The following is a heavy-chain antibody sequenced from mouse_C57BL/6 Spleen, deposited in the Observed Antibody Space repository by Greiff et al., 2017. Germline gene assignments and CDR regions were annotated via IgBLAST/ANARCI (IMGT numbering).Heavy chain of an antibody. CDR1: GYTFTSYW. CDR3: ARGGGSSRYYYAMDY. CDR2: IDPSDSYT. J-gene: IGHJ4*01. V-gene: IGHV1-59*01. Sequence: QVQLQQPGAELVRPGTSVKLSCKASGYTFTSYWMHWVKQRPGQGLEWIGVIDPSDSYTNYNQKFKGKATLTVDTSSSTAYMQLSSLTSEDSAVYYCARGGGSSRYYYAMDYWGQGTSVTVSS. D-gene: IGHD1-1*01.